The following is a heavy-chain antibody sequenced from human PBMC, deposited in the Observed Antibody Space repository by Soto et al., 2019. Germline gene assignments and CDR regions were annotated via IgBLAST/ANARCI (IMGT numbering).Heavy chain of an antibody. CDR2: IYYSGST. J-gene: IGHJ6*02. CDR1: GGSISSGDYY. CDR3: ARYQPLYGMDV. Sequence: PSETLSLTCTVSGGSISSGDYYWSWIRQPPGKGLEWIGYIYYSGSTYYNPSLKSRVTISVDTSKNQFSLKLSSVTAADTAVYYCARYQPLYGMDVWGQGTTVTVPS. V-gene: IGHV4-30-4*01. D-gene: IGHD2-2*01.